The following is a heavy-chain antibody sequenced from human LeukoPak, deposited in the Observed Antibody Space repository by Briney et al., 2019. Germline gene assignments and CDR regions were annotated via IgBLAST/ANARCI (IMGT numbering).Heavy chain of an antibody. D-gene: IGHD3-22*01. Sequence: GGSLRLSCAASGFTFSSYTMNWVRQAPGKGLEWVSSISSSSTYIYYADSVKGRFTISRDNSKNTLYLQMNSLRSDDTAVYYCARRIDSSGSGRWHDYWGQGTLVTVSS. J-gene: IGHJ4*02. CDR3: ARRIDSSGSGRWHDY. CDR2: ISSSSTYI. V-gene: IGHV3-21*04. CDR1: GFTFSSYT.